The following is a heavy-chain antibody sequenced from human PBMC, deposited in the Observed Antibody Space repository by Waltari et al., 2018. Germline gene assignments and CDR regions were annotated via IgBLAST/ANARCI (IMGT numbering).Heavy chain of an antibody. D-gene: IGHD3-10*01. Sequence: QVPLVQSGAEVKKPGASVKVSCQASGYTFTSYDLNWVRQATGQGREWMGWMNPNSGNTGYAQKFQGRVTITRNTSISTAYMELSSLRSEDTAVYYCARGGENFDAFDIWGQGTMVTVSS. CDR1: GYTFTSYD. J-gene: IGHJ3*02. CDR3: ARGGENFDAFDI. CDR2: MNPNSGNT. V-gene: IGHV1-8*03.